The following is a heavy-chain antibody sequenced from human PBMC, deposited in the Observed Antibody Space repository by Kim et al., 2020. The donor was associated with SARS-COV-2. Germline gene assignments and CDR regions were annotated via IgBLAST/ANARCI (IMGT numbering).Heavy chain of an antibody. V-gene: IGHV1-3*01. CDR1: GYTFTSYA. Sequence: ASVKVSCKASGYTFTSYAMHWVRQAPGQRLEWMGWINAGNGNTKYSQKFQGRVTITRDTSASTAYMELSSLRSEDTAVYYCARVTTKKTTTVTTMIDYWGQGTLVTVSS. D-gene: IGHD4-17*01. CDR2: INAGNGNT. J-gene: IGHJ4*02. CDR3: ARVTTKKTTTVTTMIDY.